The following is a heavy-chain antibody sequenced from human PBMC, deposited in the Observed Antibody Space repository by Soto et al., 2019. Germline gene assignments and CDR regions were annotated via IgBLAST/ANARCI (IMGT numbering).Heavy chain of an antibody. V-gene: IGHV3-7*01. CDR2: IKQDGSEK. J-gene: IGHJ4*02. CDR3: ARPTSADYGDYGWDY. CDR1: TFTFNSYW. Sequence: EVQVVESGGGLVQPGGSLRLSCAASTFTFNSYWMSWVRRAPGKGLDWVANIKQDGSEKYYVDSVKGRFTISRDNAKNSLYLQMNSLRAEDTAVYYSARPTSADYGDYGWDYWGQGTLVTVSS. D-gene: IGHD4-17*01.